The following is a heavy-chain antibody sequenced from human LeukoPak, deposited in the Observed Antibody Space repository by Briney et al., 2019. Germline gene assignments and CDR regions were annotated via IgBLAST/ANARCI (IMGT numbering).Heavy chain of an antibody. CDR2: IYHSGST. J-gene: IGHJ6*03. CDR1: GYSINIGYY. V-gene: IGHV4-38-2*01. Sequence: SETLSLTCAVSGYSINIGYYRGLIRQPAGEGLEWFGSIYHSGSTYYTPSLKGRVTISVDTSKNQVSLKLSSVTAADTAVYYCARVTGYYYYYMDVWGKGTTVTVSS. D-gene: IGHD2-21*02. CDR3: ARVTGYYYYYMDV.